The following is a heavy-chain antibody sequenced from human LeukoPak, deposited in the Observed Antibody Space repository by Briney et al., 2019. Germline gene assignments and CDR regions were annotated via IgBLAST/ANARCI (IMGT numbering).Heavy chain of an antibody. CDR1: GFTFSSYA. V-gene: IGHV3-23*01. CDR3: AKARGYCSDGSCYWFDY. J-gene: IGHJ4*02. Sequence: PGGSLRLSCAASGFTFSSYAMNWVRQAPGKGLEWVSTMSGSGAGIYYADSVKGRFTISRDNSKNTLYLQMNRLRAEDTAVYFCAKARGYCSDGSCYWFDYWGQGTLVTVSS. CDR2: MSGSGAGI. D-gene: IGHD2-15*01.